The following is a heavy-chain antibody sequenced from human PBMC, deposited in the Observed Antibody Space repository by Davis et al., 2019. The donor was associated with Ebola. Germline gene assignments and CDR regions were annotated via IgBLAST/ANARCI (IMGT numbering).Heavy chain of an antibody. V-gene: IGHV3-23*01. J-gene: IGHJ3*02. Sequence: GGSLRLSCAASGLTFSLFAMNWVRQAPGKGLEWVSAISGSLCKTYYADSVKGRFTISRANSKNMPYLQMNNLGAEDTAVYYCAKDQGGSYRLDDAFDIWGQGTMVTVSS. CDR3: AKDQGGSYRLDDAFDI. D-gene: IGHD1-26*01. CDR1: GLTFSLFA. CDR2: ISGSLCKT.